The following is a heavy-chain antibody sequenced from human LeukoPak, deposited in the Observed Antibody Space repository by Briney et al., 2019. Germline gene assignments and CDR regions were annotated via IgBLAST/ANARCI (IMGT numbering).Heavy chain of an antibody. CDR3: ARGGFMKYNWFDP. CDR2: IYYSGST. J-gene: IGHJ5*02. V-gene: IGHV4-59*01. CDR1: GGSISSYY. D-gene: IGHD2-15*01. Sequence: SGTLSLTCTVSGGSISSYYWSWIRQPPGKGLEWIGYIYYSGSTNYNPSLKSRVTISVDTSKNQFSLKLSSVTAADTAVYYCARGGFMKYNWFDPWGQGTLVTVTS.